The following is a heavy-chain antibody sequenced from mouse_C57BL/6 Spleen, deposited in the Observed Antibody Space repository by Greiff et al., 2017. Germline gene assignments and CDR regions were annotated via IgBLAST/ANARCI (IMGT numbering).Heavy chain of an antibody. D-gene: IGHD2-3*01. CDR1: GFSLTSYG. J-gene: IGHJ1*03. Sequence: QVQLKQSGPGLVQPSQSLSITCTVSGFSLTSYGVHWVRPSPGKGLEWLGVIWSGGSTDYNAAFISRLSISKDNSKSQVFFKMNSLQADDTAIYYCARNWVDYDGHWYFDVWGTGTTVTVSS. V-gene: IGHV2-2*01. CDR2: IWSGGST. CDR3: ARNWVDYDGHWYFDV.